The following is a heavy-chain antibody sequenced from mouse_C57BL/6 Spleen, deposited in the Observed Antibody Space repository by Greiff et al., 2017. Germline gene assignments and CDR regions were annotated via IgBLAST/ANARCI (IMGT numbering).Heavy chain of an antibody. Sequence: VQLQQSGPELVKPGASVKISCKASGYAFSSSWMNWVKQRPGKGLEWIGRIYPGDGDTNYNGKFKGKATLTADKSSSTAYMQLSSLTSEDSAVYFCAREGYGYDGYWYFDVWGTGTTVTVSS. V-gene: IGHV1-82*01. CDR1: GYAFSSSW. CDR3: AREGYGYDGYWYFDV. CDR2: IYPGDGDT. D-gene: IGHD2-2*01. J-gene: IGHJ1*03.